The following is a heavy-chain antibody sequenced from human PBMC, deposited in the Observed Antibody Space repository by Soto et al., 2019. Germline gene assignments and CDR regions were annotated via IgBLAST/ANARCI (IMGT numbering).Heavy chain of an antibody. D-gene: IGHD2-15*01. CDR2: IIPILGTA. J-gene: IGHJ6*02. CDR3: ASVVVVAANYYYGMDV. CDR1: GGTFSSYA. Sequence: QVQLVQSGAEVKKPGSSVKVSCKASGGTFSSYAISWVRQAPGQGLEWMGGIIPILGTANYAQKFQGRVTITADESTSTAYVELSSLRSEDTAVYYCASVVVVAANYYYGMDVWGQGTTGTVSS. V-gene: IGHV1-69*01.